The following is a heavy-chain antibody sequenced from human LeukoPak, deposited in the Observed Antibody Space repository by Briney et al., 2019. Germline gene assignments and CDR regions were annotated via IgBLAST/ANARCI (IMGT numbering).Heavy chain of an antibody. V-gene: IGHV3-11*06. Sequence: GSLRISCVASGFTFSDHYMSWIRQAPGKGLEWISYITSSSTYTNYADSVKGRFTISRDNAKNSLYLQMNSLRAEDTAVYYCARDLDHNMDVWGQGTTVTVSS. CDR2: ITSSSTYT. CDR3: ARDLDHNMDV. J-gene: IGHJ6*02. D-gene: IGHD3/OR15-3a*01. CDR1: GFTFSDHY.